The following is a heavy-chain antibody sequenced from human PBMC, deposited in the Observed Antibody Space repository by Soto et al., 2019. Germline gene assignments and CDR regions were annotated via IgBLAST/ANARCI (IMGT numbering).Heavy chain of an antibody. CDR1: GYTFTSYP. V-gene: IGHV1-3*01. Sequence: QVQLVQSGAEVKKPGASVKVSCKASGYTFTSYPMHWVRQAPGQRLEWMGWINAGNGNTKYSQKFQGRVTITRDTSASTAYMELSSLGSEDTAVYYCARDQGVYYGSGSYYQFDYWGQGTLVTVSS. CDR3: ARDQGVYYGSGSYYQFDY. J-gene: IGHJ4*02. D-gene: IGHD3-10*01. CDR2: INAGNGNT.